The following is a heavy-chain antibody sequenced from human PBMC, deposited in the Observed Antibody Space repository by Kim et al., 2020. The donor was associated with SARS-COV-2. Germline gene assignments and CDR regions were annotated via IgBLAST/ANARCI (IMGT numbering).Heavy chain of an antibody. CDR3: ARGQGMGSSSWYYYYGMDV. CDR2: IYYSGST. J-gene: IGHJ6*02. Sequence: SETLSLTCTVSGGSISSYYWSWIRQPPGKGLEWIGYIYYSGSTNYNPSLKSRVTISVDTSKNQFSLKLSSVTAADTAVYYCARGQGMGSSSWYYYYGMDVWGPGTTVTVSS. D-gene: IGHD6-13*01. V-gene: IGHV4-59*01. CDR1: GGSISSYY.